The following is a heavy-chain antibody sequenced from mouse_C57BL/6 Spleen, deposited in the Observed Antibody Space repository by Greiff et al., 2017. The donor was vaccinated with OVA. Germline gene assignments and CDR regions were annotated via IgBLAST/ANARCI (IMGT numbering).Heavy chain of an antibody. J-gene: IGHJ2*01. CDR1: GFTFTDYY. CDR3: ARYNDGYFFDY. Sequence: EVQRVESGGGLVQPGGSLSLSCAASGFTFTDYYMSWVRQPPGKALEWLGFIRNKANGYTTEYSASVKGRFTISRDNSQSILYLQMNALRAEDSATYYCARYNDGYFFDYWGQGTTLTVSS. CDR2: IRNKANGYTT. D-gene: IGHD2-3*01. V-gene: IGHV7-3*01.